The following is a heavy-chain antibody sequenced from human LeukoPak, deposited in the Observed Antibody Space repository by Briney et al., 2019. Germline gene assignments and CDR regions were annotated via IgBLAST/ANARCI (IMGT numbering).Heavy chain of an antibody. CDR3: ARSEINDYVIY. J-gene: IGHJ4*01. V-gene: IGHV4-38-2*02. CDR2: INYSGRT. CDR1: GYSIGSGYD. Sequence: SETLSLTCSVSGYSIGSGYDWAWIRQAPGKGLEWIGSINYSGRTYYNPSLKSRVTISVDTSKNQFSLKMTSVTAPDTAYYFCARSEINDYVIYWGQGKPVTVSS. D-gene: IGHD4-17*01.